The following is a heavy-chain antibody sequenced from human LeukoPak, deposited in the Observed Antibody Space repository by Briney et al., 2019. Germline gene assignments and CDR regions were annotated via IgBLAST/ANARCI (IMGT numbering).Heavy chain of an antibody. CDR2: ISWNSDDI. V-gene: IGHV3-9*01. J-gene: IGHJ4*02. Sequence: GGSLRLSCAASGFTFDDYGMHWVRQAPGKGLEWVSGISWNSDDIDYADSVKGRFTISRDNAKKSLYLQMNSLRAEDTALYYCAKASNSGSYGFYFDYWGQGTLVTVSS. D-gene: IGHD1-26*01. CDR1: GFTFDDYG. CDR3: AKASNSGSYGFYFDY.